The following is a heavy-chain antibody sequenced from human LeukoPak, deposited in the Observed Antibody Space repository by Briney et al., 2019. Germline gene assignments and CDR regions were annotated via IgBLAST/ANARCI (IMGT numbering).Heavy chain of an antibody. J-gene: IGHJ6*02. Sequence: SETLSLTCAVYGGSFSGYYWSWIRQPPGKGLEWIGEINHSGSTNYNPSLKSRVTISVDTSKNQFSLKLSSVTAADTAVYYCARAMRYCSSTSCLTYYGMDVWGQGTTVTVSS. CDR2: INHSGST. D-gene: IGHD2-2*01. CDR3: ARAMRYCSSTSCLTYYGMDV. V-gene: IGHV4-34*01. CDR1: GGSFSGYY.